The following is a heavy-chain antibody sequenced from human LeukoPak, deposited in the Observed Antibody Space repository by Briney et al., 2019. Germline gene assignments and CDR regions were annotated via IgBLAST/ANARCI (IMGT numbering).Heavy chain of an antibody. CDR2: INHSGST. CDR3: ARGLHRGYCFDY. D-gene: IGHD3-10*01. V-gene: IGHV4-34*01. CDR1: GGSFSGYY. Sequence: SETLSLTCAVYGGSFSGYYWSWIRQPPGKGLEWIGEINHSGSTNHNPSLKSRVTISVDTSKNQFSLKLSSVTAADTAVYYCARGLHRGYCFDYWGQGTLVTVSS. J-gene: IGHJ4*02.